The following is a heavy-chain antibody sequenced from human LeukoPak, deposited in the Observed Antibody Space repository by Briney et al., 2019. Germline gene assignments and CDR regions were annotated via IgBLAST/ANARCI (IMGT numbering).Heavy chain of an antibody. D-gene: IGHD2-2*01. Sequence: XVSCKASXGTFSXXAISWVRQAPGQGLEWMGGIIPIFGTANYAQKFQGRVTITADESTSTAYMELSSLRSEDTAVYYCARAEVVPAAIGAFDIWGQGTMVTVSS. J-gene: IGHJ3*02. CDR2: IIPIFGTA. V-gene: IGHV1-69*01. CDR1: XGTFSXXA. CDR3: ARAEVVPAAIGAFDI.